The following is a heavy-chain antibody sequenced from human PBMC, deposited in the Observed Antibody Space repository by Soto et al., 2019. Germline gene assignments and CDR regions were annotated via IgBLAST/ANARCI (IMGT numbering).Heavy chain of an antibody. CDR3: ARNVDYFDP. J-gene: IGHJ5*02. Sequence: QVQLVQSGAEVKKPGASVKVSCKASGYTFTRYAMHWVRQAPGQGLEWMGWINTGNGNTHSSQKFQGRVTFTRDASATTAYMALSSLTSEDTAVYYCARNVDYFDPWGQGTLVTVSS. CDR2: INTGNGNT. D-gene: IGHD4-17*01. CDR1: GYTFTRYA. V-gene: IGHV1-3*04.